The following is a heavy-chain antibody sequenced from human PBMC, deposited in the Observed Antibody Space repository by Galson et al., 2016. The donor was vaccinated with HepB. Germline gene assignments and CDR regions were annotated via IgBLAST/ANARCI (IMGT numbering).Heavy chain of an antibody. CDR1: GFIFSVYN. Sequence: SLRLSCAASGFIFSVYNMNWARQAPGKGLEWIAWISSSSDTMHYADSVKGRFTISRDNAKNSLYLEMNSLRDKDTAVYYCARDDYFRLGYWGQGTLVTVSS. J-gene: IGHJ4*02. CDR2: ISSSSDTM. CDR3: ARDDYFRLGY. V-gene: IGHV3-48*02. D-gene: IGHD3-16*01.